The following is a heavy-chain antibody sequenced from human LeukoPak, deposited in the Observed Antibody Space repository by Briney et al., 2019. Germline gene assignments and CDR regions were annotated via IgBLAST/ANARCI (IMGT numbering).Heavy chain of an antibody. V-gene: IGHV3-53*01. CDR2: IENDGTT. Sequence: GGSLRLSCAVSGFTVSSNFMSWVRQAPGKGLEWVSLIENDGTTHYADSVKGRFTISKDNSKNTVYLQMNSLRAEDTAVYYCAKDPAGGSYSIDYWGQGTLVTVSS. CDR3: AKDPAGGSYSIDY. CDR1: GFTVSSNF. D-gene: IGHD1-26*01. J-gene: IGHJ4*02.